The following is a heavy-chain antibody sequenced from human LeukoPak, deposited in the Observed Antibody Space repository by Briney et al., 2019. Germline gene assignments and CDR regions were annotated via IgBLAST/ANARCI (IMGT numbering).Heavy chain of an antibody. D-gene: IGHD2-8*01. J-gene: IGHJ4*02. CDR1: GYSFTSYW. CDR2: IYPGDSDT. Sequence: GESLKISCKGSGYSFTSYWIGWVRQMPGKGLEWMGIIYPGDSDTRYSPSFQGQVTISADKSISTAYLQWSSLKASDTAMYYCARRSCTNGVCSYYFDCWGQGTLVTVSS. CDR3: ARRSCTNGVCSYYFDC. V-gene: IGHV5-51*01.